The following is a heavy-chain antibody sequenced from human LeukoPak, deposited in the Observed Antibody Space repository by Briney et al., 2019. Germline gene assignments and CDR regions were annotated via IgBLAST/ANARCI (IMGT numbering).Heavy chain of an antibody. CDR3: ARDQAGADYYYYYMDV. V-gene: IGHV3-23*01. Sequence: PGGSLRLSCAASGFTFSSYAMTWVRQAPGKGLEWVSGSSGSGGTTYHADSVKGRFTISRDNSKNSLYLQMNSLRAEDTAVYYCARDQAGADYYYYYMDVWGKGTTVTISS. D-gene: IGHD1-26*01. CDR2: SSGSGGTT. J-gene: IGHJ6*03. CDR1: GFTFSSYA.